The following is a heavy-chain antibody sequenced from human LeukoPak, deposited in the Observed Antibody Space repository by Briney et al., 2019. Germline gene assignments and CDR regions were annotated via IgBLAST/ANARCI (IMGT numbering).Heavy chain of an antibody. D-gene: IGHD2-15*01. Sequence: SETLSLTCAVYGGSFSGYYWSWIRQPPGKGLEWIGYIYYSGSTYYNPSLKSRVTISVDTSKNQFSLKLSSVTAADTAVYYCASSVLGYCSGGSCAKFDYWGQGTLVTVSS. V-gene: IGHV4-30-4*08. CDR2: IYYSGST. J-gene: IGHJ4*02. CDR1: GGSFSGYY. CDR3: ASSVLGYCSGGSCAKFDY.